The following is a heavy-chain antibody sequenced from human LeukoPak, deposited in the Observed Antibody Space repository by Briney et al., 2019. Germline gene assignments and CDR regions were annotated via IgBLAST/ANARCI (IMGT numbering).Heavy chain of an antibody. D-gene: IGHD2-21*02. CDR3: ARGGVAYCGGDCYQGNHY. J-gene: IGHJ4*02. CDR2: MNPNSGNT. Sequence: ASVKVSCKASGYTFTSYDINWVRQATGQGLEWMGWMNPNSGNTGYAQKFQGRVTMTRNTSISTAYMELSSLRSEDTAVYYCARGGVAYCGGDCYQGNHYWGQGTLVTVSS. CDR1: GYTFTSYD. V-gene: IGHV1-8*01.